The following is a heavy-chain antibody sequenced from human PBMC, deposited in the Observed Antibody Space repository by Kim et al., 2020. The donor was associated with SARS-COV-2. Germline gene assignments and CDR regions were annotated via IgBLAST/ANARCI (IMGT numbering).Heavy chain of an antibody. J-gene: IGHJ4*02. CDR3: AKEPGTITFGGVIVIGAFDY. CDR2: ISGSGGST. V-gene: IGHV3-23*01. CDR1: GFTFSSYA. D-gene: IGHD3-16*02. Sequence: GGSLRLSCAASGFTFSSYAMSWVRQAPGKGLEWVSAISGSGGSTYYADSVKGRFTISRDNSKNTLYLQRNSLRAEDTAVYYCAKEPGTITFGGVIVIGAFDYWGQGTLVTVSS.